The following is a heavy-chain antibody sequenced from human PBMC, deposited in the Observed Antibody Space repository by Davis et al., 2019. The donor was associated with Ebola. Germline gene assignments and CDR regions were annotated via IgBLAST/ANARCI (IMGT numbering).Heavy chain of an antibody. CDR1: GFTFSSYS. CDR3: ARTSGYDLYYYYGMDV. Sequence: PGGSLRLSCAASGFTFSSYSMNWVRQAPGKGLEWVSSISSSSSYIYYADSVKGRFTISRDNAKNSLYLQMNSLRDEDTAVYYCARTSGYDLYYYYGMDVWGQGTTVTVSS. CDR2: ISSSSSYI. D-gene: IGHD5-12*01. J-gene: IGHJ6*02. V-gene: IGHV3-21*01.